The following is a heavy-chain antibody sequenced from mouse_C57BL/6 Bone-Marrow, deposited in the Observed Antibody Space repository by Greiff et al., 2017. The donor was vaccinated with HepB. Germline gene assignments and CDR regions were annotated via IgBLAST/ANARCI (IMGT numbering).Heavy chain of an antibody. CDR2: ISSGGSYT. CDR1: GFTFSSYG. CDR3: ARPNYVGAMDY. V-gene: IGHV5-6*01. J-gene: IGHJ4*01. Sequence: EVKLVESGGDLVKPGGSLKLSCAASGFTFSSYGMSWVRQTPDKRLEWVATISSGGSYTYYPDSVKGRFTISRDNAKNTLYLQMSSLKSEDTAMYYCARPNYVGAMDYWGQGTSVTVSS. D-gene: IGHD1-1*01.